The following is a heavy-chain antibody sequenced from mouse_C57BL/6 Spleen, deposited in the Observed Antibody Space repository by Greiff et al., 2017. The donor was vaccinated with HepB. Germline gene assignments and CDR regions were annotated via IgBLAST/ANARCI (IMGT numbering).Heavy chain of an antibody. CDR1: GYTFTSYW. V-gene: IGHV1-55*01. D-gene: IGHD2-2*01. CDR3: AREGGYDSYYFDY. CDR2: IYPGSGST. Sequence: QVQLQQPGAELVKPGASVKMSCKASGYTFTSYWITWVKQRPGQGLEWIGDIYPGSGSTNYNEKFKSKATMTVDTSSSTAYMQLSSLTSEDSAVYYCAREGGYDSYYFDYWGQGTTLTVSS. J-gene: IGHJ2*01.